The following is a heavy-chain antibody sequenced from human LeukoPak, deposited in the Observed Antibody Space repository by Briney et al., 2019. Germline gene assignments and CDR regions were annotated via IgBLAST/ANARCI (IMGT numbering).Heavy chain of an antibody. CDR1: GYTFTDYY. CDR2: FNPNSGAT. V-gene: IGHV1-2*02. CDR3: ARVASAVYSDY. J-gene: IGHJ4*02. Sequence: ASVKVSCKASGYTFTDYYFHWVRQAPGQGLEWMGWFNPNSGATQYAQNFQGRVTMTRDTSISTAYMELNRLRSDDTAVYYCARVASAVYSDYWGQGTLVTVSS.